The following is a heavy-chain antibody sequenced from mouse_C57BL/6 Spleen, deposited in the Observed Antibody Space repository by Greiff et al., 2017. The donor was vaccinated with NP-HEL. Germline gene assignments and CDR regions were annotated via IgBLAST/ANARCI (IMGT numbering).Heavy chain of an antibody. D-gene: IGHD1-1*01. Sequence: EVQGVESGGGLVKPGGSLKLSCAASGFTFSDYGMHWVRQAPEKGLEWVAYISSGSSTIYYADTVKGRFTISRDNAKNTLFLQMTSLRSEDTAMYYCARGGSYYYGSRYAMDYWGQGTSVTVSS. CDR1: GFTFSDYG. J-gene: IGHJ4*01. CDR3: ARGGSYYYGSRYAMDY. V-gene: IGHV5-17*01. CDR2: ISSGSSTI.